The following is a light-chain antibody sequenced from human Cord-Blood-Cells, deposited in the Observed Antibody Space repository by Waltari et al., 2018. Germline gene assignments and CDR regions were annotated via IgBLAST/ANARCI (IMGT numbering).Light chain of an antibody. V-gene: IGKV1-39*01. CDR3: QQSYSTPLT. J-gene: IGKJ4*01. Sequence: DIQMTQSPSSLSASVGDRVTITCRASQSISSYLNWYQQKPGKAPKLLIYAASSLQSGVPSRFSGSGSGTDFTLTISSLQPEDFATYYCQQSYSTPLTFGGGXKVEXK. CDR1: QSISSY. CDR2: AAS.